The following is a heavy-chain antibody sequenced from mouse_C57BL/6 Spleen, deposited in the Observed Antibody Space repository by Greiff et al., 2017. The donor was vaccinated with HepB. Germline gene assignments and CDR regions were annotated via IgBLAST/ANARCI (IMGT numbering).Heavy chain of an antibody. Sequence: EVQRVESGGGLVQPGGSMKLSCVASGFTFSNYWMNWVRQSPEKGLEWVAQIRLKSDNYATHYAESVKGRFTISRDDSKSSVYLQMNNLRAEDTGIYYCTGFYYYGSSFDVWGTGTTVTVSS. CDR2: IRLKSDNYAT. J-gene: IGHJ1*03. D-gene: IGHD1-1*01. CDR1: GFTFSNYW. V-gene: IGHV6-3*01. CDR3: TGFYYYGSSFDV.